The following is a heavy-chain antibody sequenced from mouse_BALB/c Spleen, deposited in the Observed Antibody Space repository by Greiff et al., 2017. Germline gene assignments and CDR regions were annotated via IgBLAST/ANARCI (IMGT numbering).Heavy chain of an antibody. V-gene: IGHV5-12-1*01. CDR2: ISSGGGST. D-gene: IGHD2-14*01. Sequence: EVQGVESGGGLVKPGGSLKLSCAASGFAFSSYDMSWVRQTPEKRLEWVAYISSGGGSTYYPDTVKGRFTISRDNAKNTLYLQMSSLKSEDTAMYYCARRVYYRYDRAMDYWGQGTSVTVSS. CDR1: GFAFSSYD. J-gene: IGHJ4*01. CDR3: ARRVYYRYDRAMDY.